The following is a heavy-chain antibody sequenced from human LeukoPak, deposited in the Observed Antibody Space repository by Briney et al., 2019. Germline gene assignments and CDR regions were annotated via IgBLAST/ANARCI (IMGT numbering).Heavy chain of an antibody. CDR3: ARVRGEGWFDP. V-gene: IGHV6-1*01. J-gene: IGHJ5*02. CDR1: GDSVSSNSAA. CDR2: TYYRSKWYN. Sequence: SQTLPLTCAISGDSVSSNSAAWNWTRHSPSRALECLGRTYYRSKWYNDYAVSGKSRITINPDTSKTQFSLQLNSVTPEDTAVYYCARVRGEGWFDPWGQGTLVTVSS.